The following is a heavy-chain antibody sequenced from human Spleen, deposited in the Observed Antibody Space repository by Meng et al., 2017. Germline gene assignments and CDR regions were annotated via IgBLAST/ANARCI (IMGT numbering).Heavy chain of an antibody. CDR2: VSSFDRSI. D-gene: IGHD2-15*01. V-gene: IGHV3-11*01. J-gene: IGHJ3*01. CDR1: GFIFNNYY. CDR3: ARVGDGYCRGGSSCQSGNYAFDV. Sequence: GESLKISCVVSGFIFNNYYMSWVRQAPGKGLEWLASVSSFDRSIYYADSVKGRFTVSTDKARKSLILQMNSLRVDDTAVYYCARVGDGYCRGGSSCQSGNYAFDVWGQGTKVTVSS.